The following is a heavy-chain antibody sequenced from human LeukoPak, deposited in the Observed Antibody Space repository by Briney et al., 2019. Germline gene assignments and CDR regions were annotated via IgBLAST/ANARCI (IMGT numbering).Heavy chain of an antibody. CDR1: SGSIDSYY. V-gene: IGHV4-59*01. J-gene: IGHJ4*02. CDR2: MHPSGNT. CDR3: ARGTDAYKIRF. D-gene: IGHD5-24*01. Sequence: SETLSLTCTVSSGSIDSYYWSWVRQPPGRGLEWIGHMHPSGNTYYNLYLESRVTISVDTSKNQVSLKLSSVIAADTAVYYCARGTDAYKIRFWGQGTLVTVSS.